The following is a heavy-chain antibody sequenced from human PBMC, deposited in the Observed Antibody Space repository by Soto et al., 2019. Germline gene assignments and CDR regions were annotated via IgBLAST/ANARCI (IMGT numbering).Heavy chain of an antibody. V-gene: IGHV3-30-3*01. CDR3: ARDPRDILTPIDFVY. J-gene: IGHJ4*01. CDR1: GFTFRSYG. CDR2: ISSDGSKT. Sequence: GESLILSCAASGFTFRSYGMHWVRQAPGKGLEWVTSISSDGSKTYYADSVRGRFTVSRDNFKNTIYLQMNSLRVEDTALYYCARDPRDILTPIDFVYWGQGTLVTVSS. D-gene: IGHD5-12*01.